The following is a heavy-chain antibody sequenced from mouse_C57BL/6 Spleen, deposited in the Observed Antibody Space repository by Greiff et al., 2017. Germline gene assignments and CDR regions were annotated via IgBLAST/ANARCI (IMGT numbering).Heavy chain of an antibody. D-gene: IGHD1-1*01. Sequence: QVQLQQPGAELVKPGASVKLSCKASGYTFTSYWMHWVKQRPGQGLEWIGMIHPNSGSTNYNEKFKSKATLTVDKSSSTAYTQLSSLTSEDSAVYYCAPLGSSPFAYWGQGTLVTVSA. J-gene: IGHJ3*01. V-gene: IGHV1-64*01. CDR2: IHPNSGST. CDR1: GYTFTSYW. CDR3: APLGSSPFAY.